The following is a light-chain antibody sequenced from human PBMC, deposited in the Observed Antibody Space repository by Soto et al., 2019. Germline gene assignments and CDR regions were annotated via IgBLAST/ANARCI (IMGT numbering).Light chain of an antibody. CDR1: SSDVGGCNY. Sequence: QSALTQPASVSGSPGQSITISCTGTSSDVGGCNYVSWYQQHPGKAPKVIIFEVSNRPSGVSNRFSGSKSGNTASLTISGLLAEDEADYYCNSYTRSRSYVFGTGTKLTVL. V-gene: IGLV2-14*01. J-gene: IGLJ1*01. CDR3: NSYTRSRSYV. CDR2: EVS.